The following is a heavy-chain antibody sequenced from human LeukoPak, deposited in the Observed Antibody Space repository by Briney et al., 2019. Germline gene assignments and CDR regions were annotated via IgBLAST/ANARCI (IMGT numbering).Heavy chain of an antibody. J-gene: IGHJ4*02. CDR1: GFTFSGYG. Sequence: GGSLRLSCAASGFTFSGYGMHWVRQAPGKGLEWVAGIWYDGSNKYYADSVKGRFTISRDNSKNTLYLQRNSLRAEDTAVYYCARDFRDGYTSYFDYWGQGTLVTVSS. CDR2: IWYDGSNK. V-gene: IGHV3-33*01. D-gene: IGHD5-24*01. CDR3: ARDFRDGYTSYFDY.